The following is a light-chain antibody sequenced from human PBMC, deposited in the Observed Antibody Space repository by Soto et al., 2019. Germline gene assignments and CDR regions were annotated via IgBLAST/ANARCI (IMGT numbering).Light chain of an antibody. Sequence: DIQMTQSPSSLSASVGDRVTITCRASQGIRNYLAWYQQKPGKVPKLLIYGASTLQSGVPFRFSGSGSGTDFTLTISSLQPEDAATFYCQKYNSGPPWTFGQGTKVELK. J-gene: IGKJ1*01. CDR2: GAS. CDR3: QKYNSGPPWT. CDR1: QGIRNY. V-gene: IGKV1-27*01.